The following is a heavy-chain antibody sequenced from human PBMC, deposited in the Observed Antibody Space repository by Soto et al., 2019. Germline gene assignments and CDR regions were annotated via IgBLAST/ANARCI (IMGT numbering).Heavy chain of an antibody. CDR2: ISYDGSDI. CDR1: GFIFSNYG. V-gene: IGHV3-30*02. D-gene: IGHD3-10*02. J-gene: IGHJ4*02. Sequence: GGSLRLSCVGSGFIFSNYGMHWVRQAPGKGLEWVAFISYDGSDILYADSVKGRFTIPRDNSKSTLFLHMNRPTAEDTAIYFCAIVRVADSPLDHWGQGTLVTVSS. CDR3: AIVRVADSPLDH.